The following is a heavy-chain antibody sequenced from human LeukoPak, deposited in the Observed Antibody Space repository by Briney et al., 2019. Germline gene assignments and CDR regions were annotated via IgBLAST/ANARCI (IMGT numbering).Heavy chain of an antibody. D-gene: IGHD2-2*02. CDR3: ARPYCHSTNCYKFDAFDI. Sequence: SETLSLTCTVSGDSISSYYWSWIRQPPGKGLEWIGSIYYSGSTYYNPSLKSRVTISVDTSKNQFSLKLSSVTAADTAVYYCARPYCHSTNCYKFDAFDIWGQGTMVTVSS. J-gene: IGHJ3*02. CDR1: GDSISSYY. CDR2: IYYSGST. V-gene: IGHV4-59*05.